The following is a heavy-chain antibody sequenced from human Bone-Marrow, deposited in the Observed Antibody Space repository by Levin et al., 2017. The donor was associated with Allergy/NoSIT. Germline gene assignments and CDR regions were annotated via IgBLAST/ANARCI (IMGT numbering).Heavy chain of an antibody. D-gene: IGHD6-13*01. J-gene: IGHJ4*02. CDR2: ISAYNGNT. CDR1: GYTFTSYG. V-gene: IGHV1-18*01. CDR3: ARVQKARDGSSWYYSIDY. Sequence: ASVKVSCKASGYTFTSYGISWVRQAPGQGLEWMGWISAYNGNTNYAQKLQGRVTMTTDTSTSTAYMELRSLRSDDTAVYYCARVQKARDGSSWYYSIDYWGQGTLVTVSS.